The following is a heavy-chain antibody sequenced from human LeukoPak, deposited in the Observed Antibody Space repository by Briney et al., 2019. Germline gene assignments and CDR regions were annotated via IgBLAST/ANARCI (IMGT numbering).Heavy chain of an antibody. CDR3: AREEDIGYGMDV. Sequence: AASVKVSCKASGYTFTSCYMHWVRQAPGQGLEWMGVISPSGGSTGYAQKFQGRVTMTRDTSTSTVYMDLSSLTSEDTAVYYCAREEDIGYGMDVWGQGTTVTVSS. V-gene: IGHV1-46*01. D-gene: IGHD2-15*01. CDR2: ISPSGGST. CDR1: GYTFTSCY. J-gene: IGHJ6*02.